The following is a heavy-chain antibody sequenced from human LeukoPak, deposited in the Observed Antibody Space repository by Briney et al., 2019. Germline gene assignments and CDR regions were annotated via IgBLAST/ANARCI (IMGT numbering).Heavy chain of an antibody. V-gene: IGHV3-21*01. J-gene: IGHJ4*02. CDR3: AIIVVVVAATGPVDY. CDR1: GFTFSSYS. Sequence: GGSLRLSCAASGFTFSSYSMNWVRQAPGMGLEWVSSISSSSSYIYYADSVKGRFTISRDNAKNSLYLQMNSLRAEDTAVYYCAIIVVVVAATGPVDYWGQGTLVTVSS. CDR2: ISSSSSYI. D-gene: IGHD2-15*01.